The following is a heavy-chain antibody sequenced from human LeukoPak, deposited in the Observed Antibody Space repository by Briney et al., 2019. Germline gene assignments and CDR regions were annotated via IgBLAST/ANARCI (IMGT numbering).Heavy chain of an antibody. CDR3: ARDFGEASLVATLGDAFDI. J-gene: IGHJ3*02. CDR1: GYTFTSYG. Sequence: GASVKVSCKASGYTFTSYGISWVRQAPGQGLEWMGWISTYNGNTNYAQKLQGRVTMTTDTSTSIAYMELRSLRSDDTAVYYCARDFGEASLVATLGDAFDIWGQGTMVTVSS. D-gene: IGHD5-12*01. CDR2: ISTYNGNT. V-gene: IGHV1-18*01.